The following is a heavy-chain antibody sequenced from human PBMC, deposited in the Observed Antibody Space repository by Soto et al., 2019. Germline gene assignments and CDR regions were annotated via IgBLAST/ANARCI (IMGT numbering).Heavy chain of an antibody. V-gene: IGHV3-74*01. CDR3: ARVVGTYDY. J-gene: IGHJ4*02. D-gene: IGHD1-7*01. CDR1: GFTFTHYW. Sequence: GGSLRLSCVASGFTFTHYWMHWVRQAPGKGLVWVSYINSDGSSTSYADSVKGRFTISRDNAKNTLYLQMNSLRAEDTAVYYCARVVGTYDYWGQGTLVTVSS. CDR2: INSDGSST.